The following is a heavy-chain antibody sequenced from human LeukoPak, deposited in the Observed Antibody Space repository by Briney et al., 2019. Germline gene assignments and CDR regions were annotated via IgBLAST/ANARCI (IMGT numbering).Heavy chain of an antibody. V-gene: IGHV1-2*06. CDR2: INPNSGDT. CDR1: GYTFTGYH. J-gene: IGHJ4*02. CDR3: ARDYCSSTSCLFDY. D-gene: IGHD2-2*01. Sequence: GASVKVSCKASGYTFTGYHMHWERQAPGQGLEWMGRINPNSGDTNYAQKFQGRVTMTRDTSISTAYMELSRLRSDDTAVYYCARDYCSSTSCLFDYWGQGTLVTVSS.